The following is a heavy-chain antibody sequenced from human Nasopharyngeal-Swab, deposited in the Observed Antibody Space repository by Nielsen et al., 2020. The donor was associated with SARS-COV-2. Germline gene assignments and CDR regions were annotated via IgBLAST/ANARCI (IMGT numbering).Heavy chain of an antibody. D-gene: IGHD6-19*01. Sequence: GGSLRLSCAASGITFSTYAMSWVRQAPGKGLEWVSVIGGSGGGTRYTDSVKGRFTISRDNSKNTLYLQMNSLRAEDTAVYYCARAQAPEPDIAVAGNPRDWGQGTLVTVSS. V-gene: IGHV3-23*01. J-gene: IGHJ4*02. CDR2: IGGSGGGT. CDR3: ARAQAPEPDIAVAGNPRD. CDR1: GITFSTYA.